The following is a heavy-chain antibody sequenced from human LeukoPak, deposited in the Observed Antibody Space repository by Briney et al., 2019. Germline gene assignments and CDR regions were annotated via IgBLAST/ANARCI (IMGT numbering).Heavy chain of an antibody. D-gene: IGHD5-18*01. CDR2: YDGSNK. CDR3: ARVNKRGYSYGDAFDI. J-gene: IGHJ3*02. Sequence: YDGSNKYYADSVKGRFTISRDNSKNTLYLQMNSLRAEDTAVYYCARVNKRGYSYGDAFDIWGQGTMVTVSS. V-gene: IGHV3-30-3*01.